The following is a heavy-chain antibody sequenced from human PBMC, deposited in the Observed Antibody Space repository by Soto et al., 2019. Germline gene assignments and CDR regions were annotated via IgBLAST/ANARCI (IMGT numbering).Heavy chain of an antibody. J-gene: IGHJ4*02. CDR3: TKERSDHRITAAAIDY. CDR2: ISGSGDSA. D-gene: IGHD2-2*02. Sequence: GGSLRLSCAASGFSFSIYAMSWVRQAPGKGLEWVSSISGSGDSAYYADSVKGRFTISRDNSKNTLYLQINSLRAEDTAVYYCTKERSDHRITAAAIDYWGQGAQVTVSS. CDR1: GFSFSIYA. V-gene: IGHV3-23*01.